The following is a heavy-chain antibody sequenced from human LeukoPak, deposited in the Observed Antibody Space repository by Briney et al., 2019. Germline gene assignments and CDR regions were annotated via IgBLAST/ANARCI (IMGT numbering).Heavy chain of an antibody. CDR2: INPNSGGT. D-gene: IGHD4-23*01. J-gene: IGHJ5*02. Sequence: ASVKVSCKASGYTFTGYYMHWVRQAPGQGLEWMGWINPNSGGTNYAQKFQGRVTMTRDTSISTAYMELSRLRSDDTAVYYYARESTTVVNEENWFDPWGQGTLVTVSS. V-gene: IGHV1-2*02. CDR1: GYTFTGYY. CDR3: ARESTTVVNEENWFDP.